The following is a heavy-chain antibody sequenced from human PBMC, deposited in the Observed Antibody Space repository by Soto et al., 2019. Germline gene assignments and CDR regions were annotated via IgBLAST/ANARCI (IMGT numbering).Heavy chain of an antibody. Sequence: GESLKISCQCSGYTFSNFWIGWVRQLPGKGLEWMGIIYPGDHETRYSPSFHGKVTISADKSINTAYLQWNSLEASDTAFYFCARSHRSSPYFDYCGQGALLTVSS. V-gene: IGHV5-51*01. CDR1: GYTFSNFW. D-gene: IGHD6-13*01. J-gene: IGHJ4*02. CDR2: IYPGDHET. CDR3: ARSHRSSPYFDY.